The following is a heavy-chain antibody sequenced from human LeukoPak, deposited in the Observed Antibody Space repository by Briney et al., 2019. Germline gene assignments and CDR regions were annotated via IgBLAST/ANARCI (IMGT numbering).Heavy chain of an antibody. D-gene: IGHD5-12*01. V-gene: IGHV3-20*04. Sequence: SGGSLRLSCAASGFTFDDYCMSWVRQAPGKGLEWVSGINWNGGSTGYADSVKGRFTISRDNAKNSLYLQMNSLRAEDTALYYCAKAGGQGYSGYDTIDFYYWGQGTLVTVSS. CDR2: INWNGGST. J-gene: IGHJ4*02. CDR3: AKAGGQGYSGYDTIDFYY. CDR1: GFTFDDYC.